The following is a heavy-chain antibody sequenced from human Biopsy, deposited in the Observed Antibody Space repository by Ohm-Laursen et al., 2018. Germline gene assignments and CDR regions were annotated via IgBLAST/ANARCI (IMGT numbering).Heavy chain of an antibody. Sequence: GSSVKVSCKVSGYSLTELSMHWVRQAPGQGLEWMGGFAPENGRIAYSQKFQGRVTMTEDTSTSTAYMEVWRLRSDDTAVYYCAADINVWNVNYWGQGTQVIVSS. V-gene: IGHV1-24*01. J-gene: IGHJ4*02. D-gene: IGHD1-1*01. CDR2: FAPENGRI. CDR3: AADINVWNVNY. CDR1: GYSLTELS.